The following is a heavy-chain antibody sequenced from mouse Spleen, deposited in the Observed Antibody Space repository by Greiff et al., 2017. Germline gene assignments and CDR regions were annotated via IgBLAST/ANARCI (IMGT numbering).Heavy chain of an antibody. J-gene: IGHJ2*01. CDR1: GYTFTDYV. CDR2: IYPGSGST. CDR3: AVDLDY. V-gene: IGHV1-77*01. Sequence: QVQLQQSGPELVKPGASGKMSCKASGYTFTDYVISWVKQRTGQGLEWIGEIYPGSGSTYYNEKFKGKATLTADKSSNTAYMQLSSLTSEDSAVYFCAVDLDYWGQGTTLTVSS.